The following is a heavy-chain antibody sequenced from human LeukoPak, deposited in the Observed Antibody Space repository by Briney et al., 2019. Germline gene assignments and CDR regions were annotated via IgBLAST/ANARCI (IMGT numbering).Heavy chain of an antibody. CDR3: ARDGCSSTSCYSDYYYGMDV. V-gene: IGHV4-59*01. CDR1: GGSITRYY. J-gene: IGHJ6*02. CDR2: IFCNGST. Sequence: PSETLSLTCTVSGGSITRYYGTWIRQPPGKGREWTGYIFCNGSTDYNHSLKRRVAISLDTFKRQFSFRLTLVTAADTAVYYCARDGCSSTSCYSDYYYGMDVWGQGPTVTVSS. D-gene: IGHD2-2*01.